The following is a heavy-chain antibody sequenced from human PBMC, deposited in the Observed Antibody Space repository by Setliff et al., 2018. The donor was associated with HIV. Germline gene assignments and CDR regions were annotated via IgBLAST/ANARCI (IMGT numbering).Heavy chain of an antibody. CDR1: GGAFSSYA. Sequence: SVKVSCKASGGAFSSYAISWVRQAPGQGLEWMGGIIPILGIANYAQKFQGRVTITADESTSTAYMELSSLRSEDTAVYYCARDLYGSSLDGMDVWGQGTTVTVSS. V-gene: IGHV1-69*10. J-gene: IGHJ6*02. CDR2: IIPILGIA. D-gene: IGHD3-10*01. CDR3: ARDLYGSSLDGMDV.